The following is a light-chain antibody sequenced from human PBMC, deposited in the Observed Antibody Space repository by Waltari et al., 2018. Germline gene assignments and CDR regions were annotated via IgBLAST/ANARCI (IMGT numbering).Light chain of an antibody. CDR3: SSYAGSNNLV. J-gene: IGLJ2*01. V-gene: IGLV2-8*01. Sequence: QSALTQPPSASGSPGQSVTISCTGTRSDVGDDVAWYQQPPGKAPKLMISEFTKRPSGVPDRFSGSKSGNTASLTVSGLQAEDEADYYCSSYAGSNNLVFGGGTKLTVL. CDR1: RSDVGDD. CDR2: EFT.